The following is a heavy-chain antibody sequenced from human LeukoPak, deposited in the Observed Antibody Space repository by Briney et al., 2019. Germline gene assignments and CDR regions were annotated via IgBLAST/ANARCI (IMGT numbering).Heavy chain of an antibody. V-gene: IGHV7-4-1*02. D-gene: IGHD6-13*01. J-gene: IGHJ4*02. CDR2: INTNTGNP. CDR1: GYTFTTYA. CDR3: AKEGQYSSSWYLGY. Sequence: ASVTVSFKASGYTFTTYAMNWVRQAPGQGLEWMGWINTNTGNPTYAQGFTGRFVFSLDTSVSTAYLQISSLKAEDTAVYYCAKEGQYSSSWYLGYWGQGTLVTVSS.